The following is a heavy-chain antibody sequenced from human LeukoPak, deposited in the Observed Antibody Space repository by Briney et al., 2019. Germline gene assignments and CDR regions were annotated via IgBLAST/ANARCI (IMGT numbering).Heavy chain of an antibody. CDR1: GGSISSGDHY. Sequence: SQTLSLTCTVSGGSISSGDHYWSWIRQPPGKGLEWIGYIYYSGSTYYNPSLKSRVTISLDTSKNQFSLRLSSVTAADTAVYYCALYRSGSYVGIWFDPWGQGTLVTVSS. J-gene: IGHJ5*02. D-gene: IGHD3-10*01. CDR3: ALYRSGSYVGIWFDP. CDR2: IYYSGST. V-gene: IGHV4-30-4*01.